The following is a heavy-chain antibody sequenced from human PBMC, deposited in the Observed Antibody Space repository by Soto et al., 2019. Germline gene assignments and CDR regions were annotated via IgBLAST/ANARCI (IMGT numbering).Heavy chain of an antibody. CDR1: GGSISSGGYY. J-gene: IGHJ3*02. CDR2: IYYSGST. CDR3: AREAAGTAYAFDI. D-gene: IGHD6-13*01. Sequence: SETLSLTCTVSGGSISSGGYYWSWIRQHPGKGLEWIGYIYYSGSTYYNPSLKSRVTISVDTSKNQFSLKLSSVTAADTAVYYCAREAAGTAYAFDIWGQGTMVTVSS. V-gene: IGHV4-31*03.